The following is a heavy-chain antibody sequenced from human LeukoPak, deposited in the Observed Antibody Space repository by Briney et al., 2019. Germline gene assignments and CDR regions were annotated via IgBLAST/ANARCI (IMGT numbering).Heavy chain of an antibody. CDR2: ISSGSSTI. CDR1: GFTFSTYN. CDR3: ARRKYPYYYMDV. J-gene: IGHJ6*03. D-gene: IGHD2-2*01. V-gene: IGHV3-48*01. Sequence: GGSLRLSCAVSGFTFSTYNMNWVRQAPGKGLEWVSYISSGSSTIYYADSVKGRFTISRDNAKNSLYLQMNSLRAEDTAVYYCARRKYPYYYMDVWGKGTTVTVSS.